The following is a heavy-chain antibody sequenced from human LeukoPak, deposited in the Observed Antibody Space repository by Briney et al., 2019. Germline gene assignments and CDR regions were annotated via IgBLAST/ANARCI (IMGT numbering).Heavy chain of an antibody. Sequence: ASVKVSCKASGYTFTGYYMHWVRQAPGQGLEWMGRINPNSGGTNYAQKFQGRVTTTRDTSISTAYMELSRLRSDDTAVYYCARPPVGSTYYFDYWGQGTLVTVSS. CDR1: GYTFTGYY. CDR2: INPNSGGT. J-gene: IGHJ4*02. V-gene: IGHV1-2*06. CDR3: ARPPVGSTYYFDY. D-gene: IGHD3-16*01.